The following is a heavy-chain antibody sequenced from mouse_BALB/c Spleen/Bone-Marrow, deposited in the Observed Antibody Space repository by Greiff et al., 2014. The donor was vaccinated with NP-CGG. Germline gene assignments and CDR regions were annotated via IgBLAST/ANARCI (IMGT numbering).Heavy chain of an antibody. J-gene: IGHJ4*01. CDR1: GYTFTSYY. CDR3: ARDTMDY. Sequence: VQLVESGPELVKPGASVRISCKASGYTFTSYYIHWVKQRPGQGLEWIGWIYPGNVNTKYNVKFKGKATLTADKSSSTAYMQLSSLTSEDSAVYFCARDTMDYWGQGTSVTVSS. V-gene: IGHV1S56*01. CDR2: IYPGNVNT.